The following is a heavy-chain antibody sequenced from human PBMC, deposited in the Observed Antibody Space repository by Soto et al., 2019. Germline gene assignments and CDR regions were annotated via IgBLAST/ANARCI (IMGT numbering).Heavy chain of an antibody. V-gene: IGHV1-18*04. J-gene: IGHJ6*02. D-gene: IGHD3-3*01. CDR1: GYTFTSYG. CDR3: ARVYYDFWSGYGAEYYGMDV. CDR2: ISAYNGNT. Sequence: ASVKVSCKASGYTFTSYGISWVRQAPGQGLEWMGWISAYNGNTNYAQKLQGRVTMTTDTSTSTAYMELRSLRSDDTAVYYCARVYYDFWSGYGAEYYGMDVWGQGTTVTVSS.